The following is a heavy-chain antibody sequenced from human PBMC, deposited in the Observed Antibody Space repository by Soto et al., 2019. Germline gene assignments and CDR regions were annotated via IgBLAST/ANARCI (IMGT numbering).Heavy chain of an antibody. Sequence: EVQLLESGGGLVQPGGSLRLSCAASGFTFSSYAMSWVRQAPGKGLEWVSAISGSGGSTYCADSVKARFTSSRDNSKNTLYLQMNSLRAEDTAVYYCWKGSAMVRGVIYYYGMDVWGQGTTVTVSS. V-gene: IGHV3-23*01. J-gene: IGHJ6*02. CDR1: GFTFSSYA. D-gene: IGHD3-10*01. CDR2: ISGSGGST. CDR3: WKGSAMVRGVIYYYGMDV.